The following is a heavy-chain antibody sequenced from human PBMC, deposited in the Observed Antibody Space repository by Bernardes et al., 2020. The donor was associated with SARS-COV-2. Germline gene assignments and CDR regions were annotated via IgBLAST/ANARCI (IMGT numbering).Heavy chain of an antibody. D-gene: IGHD3-10*01. CDR3: AREVMVRISDTYRNGMDL. Sequence: AAVKVYRKAFGYAFRNYGISWARQAPGQGLEWMGWISGFNGDTSYIQKIQDRVTMTTDTSTSTAYMDLRDLRSDDTAVYYCAREVMVRISDTYRNGMDLWGKGTTVTVSS. V-gene: IGHV1-18*01. J-gene: IGHJ6*04. CDR2: ISGFNGDT. CDR1: GYAFRNYG.